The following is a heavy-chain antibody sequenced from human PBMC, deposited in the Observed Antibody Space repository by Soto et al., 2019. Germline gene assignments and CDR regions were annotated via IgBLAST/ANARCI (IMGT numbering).Heavy chain of an antibody. CDR1: GGSISSGHW. J-gene: IGHJ4*02. CDR3: ARGGGYCITTVCYPAGDY. CDR2: IYPGGST. D-gene: IGHD2-2*01. V-gene: IGHV4-4*02. Sequence: QVQLQESGPGLVKPSGTLSLTCAVSGGSISSGHWWTWVRQSPGKGLEWIGEIYPGGSTNSNPSLKSGVTISLDTSESQFSLKLSSVTAADTAVYYCARGGGYCITTVCYPAGDYWGQGTLVTVSS.